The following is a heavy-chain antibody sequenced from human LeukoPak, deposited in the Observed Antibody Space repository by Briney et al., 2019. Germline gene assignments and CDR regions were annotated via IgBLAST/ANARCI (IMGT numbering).Heavy chain of an antibody. CDR1: GYSFSNYW. J-gene: IGHJ4*02. V-gene: IGHV5-51*01. CDR2: IYPGDSDT. Sequence: GESLKISCKGSGYSFSNYWIGWVRQMPGKGLEWMGTIYPGDSDTRYSPSFQGQVTISADKSISTAYLQWSSLEASDTAIYYCARRGYSSSWYSDYWGQGTLVTVSS. CDR3: ARRGYSSSWYSDY. D-gene: IGHD6-13*01.